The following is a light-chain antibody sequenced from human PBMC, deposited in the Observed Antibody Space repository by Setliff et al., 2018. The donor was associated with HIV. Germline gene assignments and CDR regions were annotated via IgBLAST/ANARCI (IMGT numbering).Light chain of an antibody. V-gene: IGLV2-14*02. CDR2: EGT. CDR3: ISYATINTLP. CDR1: SSDVGSYNL. J-gene: IGLJ1*01. Sequence: QSVLTQPASVSGSPGQSITISCTGTSSDVGSYNLVSWYQQHPGNAPKLMVYEGTKRHSGVSNRFSGSKSGNTASLTISGLQAEDEADYYCISYATINTLPFGTGTKVTVL.